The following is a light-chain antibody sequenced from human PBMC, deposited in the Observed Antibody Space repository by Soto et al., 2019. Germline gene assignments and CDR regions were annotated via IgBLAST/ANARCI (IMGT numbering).Light chain of an antibody. V-gene: IGLV2-14*01. CDR1: SSDIGGYDY. J-gene: IGLJ3*02. Sequence: QSALTQPASVSGSPGQSLTISCTGTSSDIGGYDYVSWYQQYPGKAPRLLIYEVSNRPSGISNRFSGSKSGNSASLTISGLQAEDEADYHGISYTSSNTWVFGGGTKVTVL. CDR2: EVS. CDR3: ISYTSSNTWV.